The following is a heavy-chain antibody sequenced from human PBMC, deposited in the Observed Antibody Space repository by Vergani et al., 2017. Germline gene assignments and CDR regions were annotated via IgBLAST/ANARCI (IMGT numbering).Heavy chain of an antibody. CDR3: ARVFPRAMYYYDSSGYSDAFDI. V-gene: IGHV4-61*01. CDR1: GGSISSSSYY. Sequence: QVQLQESGPGLVKPSETLSLTCTVSGGSISSSSYYWSWIRQPPGKGLEWIGYIYYSGSTNYNPSLKSRVTISVDTSKNQFSLKLSSVTAADTAVYYCARVFPRAMYYYDSSGYSDAFDIWGQGTMVTVSS. J-gene: IGHJ3*02. CDR2: IYYSGST. D-gene: IGHD3-22*01.